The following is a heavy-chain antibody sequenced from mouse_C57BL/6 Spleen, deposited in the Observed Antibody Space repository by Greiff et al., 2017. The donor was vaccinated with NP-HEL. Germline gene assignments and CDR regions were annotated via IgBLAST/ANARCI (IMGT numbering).Heavy chain of an antibody. Sequence: VQLQQSGAELVKPGASVKLSCTASGFNIRDYYIHWVKQRTEQALEWIGRIYPEDDETKYAPKFQGKSTITADTSSKTAYLRLSSLTSEDTAVYYCARRGRGNFDYWGQGTTLTVSS. CDR3: ARRGRGNFDY. V-gene: IGHV14-2*01. CDR1: GFNIRDYY. J-gene: IGHJ2*01. CDR2: IYPEDDET.